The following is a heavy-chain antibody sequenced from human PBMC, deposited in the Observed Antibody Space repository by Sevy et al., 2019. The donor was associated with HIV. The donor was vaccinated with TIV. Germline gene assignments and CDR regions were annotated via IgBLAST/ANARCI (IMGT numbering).Heavy chain of an antibody. CDR2: IYTRWIT. D-gene: IGHD3-22*01. J-gene: IGHJ3*01. CDR1: GGSISRYY. Sequence: SETLSLTCTVSGGSISRYYWNWIRQPAGKGLEWIGRIYTRWITNYTPSLKSRVTMSIDPSKNQFSLKLSSVAAADTAVYYCARVPGASRYDNFDLWGQGTMVTVSS. CDR3: ARVPGASRYDNFDL. V-gene: IGHV4-4*07.